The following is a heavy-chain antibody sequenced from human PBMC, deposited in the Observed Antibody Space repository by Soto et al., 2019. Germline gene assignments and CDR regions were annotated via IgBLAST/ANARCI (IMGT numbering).Heavy chain of an antibody. V-gene: IGHV4-39*01. J-gene: IGHJ5*02. CDR3: AGRSSLASVQVYFGEISNYNWFDP. D-gene: IGHD3-10*01. CDR2: IYHSGST. Sequence: SETLSLTCTVSNGSISSAIYYWGWIRQPPGKGLEWIGIIYHSGSTYYNPSLQGRVTISVDTSKNQFSLKLSSVTAADTAVYFCAGRSSLASVQVYFGEISNYNWFDPWGQGTLVTGSS. CDR1: NGSISSAIYY.